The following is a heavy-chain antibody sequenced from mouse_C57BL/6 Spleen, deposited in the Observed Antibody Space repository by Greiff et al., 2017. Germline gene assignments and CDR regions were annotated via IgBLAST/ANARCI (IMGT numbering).Heavy chain of an antibody. D-gene: IGHD3-2*02. J-gene: IGHJ3*01. V-gene: IGHV1-69*01. CDR1: GYTFTSYW. Sequence: QVQLQQPGAELVMPGASVKLSCKASGYTFTSYWMHWVKQRPGQGLEWIGEIDPSDSYTNYNQKFKGKSTLTVDKSSSTAYMQRSSLTSEDSAVYYCARWGTAQPGFAYWGQGTLVTVSA. CDR3: ARWGTAQPGFAY. CDR2: IDPSDSYT.